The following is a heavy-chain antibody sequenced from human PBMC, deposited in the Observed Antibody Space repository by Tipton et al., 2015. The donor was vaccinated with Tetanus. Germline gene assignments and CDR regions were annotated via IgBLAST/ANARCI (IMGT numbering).Heavy chain of an antibody. V-gene: IGHV4-59*01. CDR1: GVSIGSYY. CDR2: IYYSGST. Sequence: TLSLTCTVSGVSIGSYYWSWIRQPPGKGLEWIGYIYYSGSTNYNPSLKSRVTISVDTSKNQFSLKLSSVTAADTAVYYCASSYYDFWSGYLNWFDPWGQGTLVTVSS. J-gene: IGHJ5*02. D-gene: IGHD3-3*01. CDR3: ASSYYDFWSGYLNWFDP.